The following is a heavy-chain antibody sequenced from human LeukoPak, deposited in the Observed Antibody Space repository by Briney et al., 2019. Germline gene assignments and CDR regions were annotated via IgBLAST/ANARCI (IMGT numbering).Heavy chain of an antibody. CDR1: GASISTYY. Sequence: SETLSLTCTVSGASISTYYWSWVRQPAGKGLEWIGRIFTSGTTNYNPSLKSRVTMSVDTSKNQFSLKLSSVTAADTAVYYCARDRDRGSSSNRYYFDYWGQGTLVTVSS. J-gene: IGHJ4*02. CDR2: IFTSGTT. CDR3: ARDRDRGSSSNRYYFDY. V-gene: IGHV4-4*07. D-gene: IGHD1-26*01.